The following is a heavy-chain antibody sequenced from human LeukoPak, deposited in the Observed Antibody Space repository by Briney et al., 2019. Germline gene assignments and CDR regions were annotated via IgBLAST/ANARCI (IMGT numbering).Heavy chain of an antibody. CDR3: NRAYLLYYDFWSGYSDYYMDV. CDR1: GFTFGDYA. CDR2: IRSKAYGGTT. Sequence: GGSLRLSCTASGFTFGDYAMSWVRQAPGKGLEWVGFIRSKAYGGTTEYAASVKGRFTISRDDSKSIDYVQMNSLKTEDTAVYYCNRAYLLYYDFWSGYSDYYMDVWGKGTTVTVSS. V-gene: IGHV3-49*04. D-gene: IGHD3-3*01. J-gene: IGHJ6*03.